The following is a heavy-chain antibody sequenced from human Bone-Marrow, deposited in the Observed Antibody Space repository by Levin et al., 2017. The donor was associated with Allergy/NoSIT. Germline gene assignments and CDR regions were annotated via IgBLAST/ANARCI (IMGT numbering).Heavy chain of an antibody. D-gene: IGHD3-10*01. CDR3: ARGEGKRFITMVRGRKNGMDV. CDR2: MNPNSGNT. Sequence: GASVKVSCKASGYTFTSYDINWVRQATGQGLEWMGWMNPNSGNTGYAQKFQGRVTMTRNTSISTAYMELSSLRSEDTAVYYCARGEGKRFITMVRGRKNGMDVWGQGTTVTVSS. CDR1: GYTFTSYD. V-gene: IGHV1-8*01. J-gene: IGHJ6*02.